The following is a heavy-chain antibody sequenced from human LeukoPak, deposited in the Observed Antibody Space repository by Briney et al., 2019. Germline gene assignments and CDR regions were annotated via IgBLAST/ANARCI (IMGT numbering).Heavy chain of an antibody. CDR2: INHSGST. CDR3: ARDPFYDFSYGMDV. V-gene: IGHV4-34*01. J-gene: IGHJ6*02. Sequence: SETLSLTCAVYGGSFSGYYWSWIRQPPGKGLEWIGEINHSGSTNYNPSLKSRVTISVDTSKNQFSLKLSSVTAADTAVYYCARDPFYDFSYGMDVWGQGTTVTVSS. CDR1: GGSFSGYY. D-gene: IGHD3-3*01.